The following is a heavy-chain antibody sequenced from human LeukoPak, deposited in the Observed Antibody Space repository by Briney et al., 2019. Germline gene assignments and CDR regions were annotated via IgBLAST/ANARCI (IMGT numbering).Heavy chain of an antibody. J-gene: IGHJ6*02. Sequence: SETLSLTCTGSGGSISSYYWSWIRQPPGKGLEWIGYIYYSGSTNYNPSLKSRVTISVDTSKNQFSLKLSSVTAADTAVYYCARAQRGSSGYYYYYYGMDVWGQGTTVTVSS. V-gene: IGHV4-59*01. CDR3: ARAQRGSSGYYYYYYGMDV. CDR2: IYYSGST. CDR1: GGSISSYY. D-gene: IGHD3-22*01.